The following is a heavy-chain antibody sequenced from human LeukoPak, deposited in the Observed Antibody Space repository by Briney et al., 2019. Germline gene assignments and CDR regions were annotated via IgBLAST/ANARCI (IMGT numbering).Heavy chain of an antibody. D-gene: IGHD3-10*01. CDR2: ISGSGSST. J-gene: IGHJ4*02. V-gene: IGHV3-21*01. Sequence: PGGSLRLSCVASGFTFSTYGMSWVRQAPGKGLEWVSAISGSGSSTYYADSVKGRFTISRDNAKNSLYLQMNSLRAEDTAVYYCARLARGFDYWGQGTLVTVSS. CDR1: GFTFSTYG. CDR3: ARLARGFDY.